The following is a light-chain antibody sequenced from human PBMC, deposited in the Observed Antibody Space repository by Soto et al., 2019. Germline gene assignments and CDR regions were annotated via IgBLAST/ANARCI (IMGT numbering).Light chain of an antibody. J-gene: IGKJ4*01. Sequence: EKVITQSPATLSVSPGERATLSCRASQSVRSNLAWYQQKPGQALRLLIYDASTRATGIPARFSGSGSGTEFTLIISXLQSEDFTVYYCQQYNEWPLTFGGGTKV. V-gene: IGKV3-15*01. CDR1: QSVRSN. CDR3: QQYNEWPLT. CDR2: DAS.